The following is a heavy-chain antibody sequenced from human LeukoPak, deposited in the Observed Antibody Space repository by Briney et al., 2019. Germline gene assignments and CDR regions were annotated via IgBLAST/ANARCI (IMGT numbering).Heavy chain of an antibody. J-gene: IGHJ4*02. V-gene: IGHV3-23*01. CDR2: ISGSGDTT. CDR3: ARLSGSYYEADY. D-gene: IGHD1-26*01. CDR1: GFTFTNCA. Sequence: GGSLRLSCAASGFTFTNCAMIWVRQAPRKGLEWVSTISGSGDTTYYADSMKGRFTLSRDNSKNTLYLQLNSLRAEDTAVYYCARLSGSYYEADYWGQGTLVTVSS.